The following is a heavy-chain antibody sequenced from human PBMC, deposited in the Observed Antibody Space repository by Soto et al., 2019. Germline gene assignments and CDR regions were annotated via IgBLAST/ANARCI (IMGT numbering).Heavy chain of an antibody. CDR2: ISGSGGNT. J-gene: IGHJ4*02. Sequence: GSLRLSCAASGFTFSSYAMSWVHQAPGKGLEWVSAISGSGGNTYYADSVKGRFTISRDNSRNTLYLQMNSLRADDTAVYYCAKVPRYCSGGSCYGGYFDYWGQGTLVTVSS. V-gene: IGHV3-23*01. CDR1: GFTFSSYA. CDR3: AKVPRYCSGGSCYGGYFDY. D-gene: IGHD2-15*01.